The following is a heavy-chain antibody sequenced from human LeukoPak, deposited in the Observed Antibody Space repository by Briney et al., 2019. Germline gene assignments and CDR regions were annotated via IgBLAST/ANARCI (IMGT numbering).Heavy chain of an antibody. Sequence: SETLSLTYTVSGDSISNYYWSWIRQPAGKGLEWIGRIYSSGSTNYNPSLKSRVTMSVDTSKKQFSLKLSSVTAADTAVYYCARDSGTTGEVKFDPWGPGSLVTVSS. CDR1: GDSISNYY. D-gene: IGHD3-10*01. CDR3: ARDSGTTGEVKFDP. V-gene: IGHV4-4*07. CDR2: IYSSGST. J-gene: IGHJ5*02.